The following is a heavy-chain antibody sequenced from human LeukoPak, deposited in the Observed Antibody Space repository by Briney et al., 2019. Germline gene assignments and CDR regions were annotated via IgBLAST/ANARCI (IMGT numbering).Heavy chain of an antibody. CDR2: ITGSDGNT. D-gene: IGHD3-9*01. Sequence: GGSLRLSCAASGFTFSNYAMSGLRQPPARGREWVSAITGSDGNTYYADPVKGRFTISRDNSKNKLYLQMNSLRAEATAEYYCAQWGDFEVLTGYYVPDLWGRGTLVTVSS. J-gene: IGHJ4*02. V-gene: IGHV3-23*01. CDR3: AQWGDFEVLTGYYVPDL. CDR1: GFTFSNYA.